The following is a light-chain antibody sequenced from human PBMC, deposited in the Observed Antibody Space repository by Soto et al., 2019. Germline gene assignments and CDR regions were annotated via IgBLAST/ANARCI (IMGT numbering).Light chain of an antibody. CDR2: DAS. V-gene: IGKV1-5*01. J-gene: IGKJ4*01. Sequence: DIQMTQSPSTLSASVGDRVTITCRASQSISSWLAWYQQKPGKAPKLLIYDASSLESGVPSRFSGSGSGTEFTLTISSLQPDDFATYYCQQYSIYSSFGGGTKVEIK. CDR3: QQYSIYSS. CDR1: QSISSW.